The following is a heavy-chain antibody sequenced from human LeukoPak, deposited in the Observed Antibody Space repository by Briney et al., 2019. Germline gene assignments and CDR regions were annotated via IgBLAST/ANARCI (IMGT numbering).Heavy chain of an antibody. J-gene: IGHJ4*02. Sequence: GGSLRLSCAASGFTFSSYAMSWVRQAPGKGLEWVSAISGSGGSTYYADSVKGQFTISRDNSKNTLYLQMNSLRAEDTAVYYCAKDLLVVPAAMQLDYWGQGTLVTVSS. CDR1: GFTFSSYA. V-gene: IGHV3-23*01. D-gene: IGHD2-2*01. CDR2: ISGSGGST. CDR3: AKDLLVVPAAMQLDY.